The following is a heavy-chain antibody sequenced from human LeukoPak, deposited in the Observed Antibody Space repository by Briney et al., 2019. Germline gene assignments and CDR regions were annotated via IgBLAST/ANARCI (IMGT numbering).Heavy chain of an antibody. CDR2: INDSGST. D-gene: IGHD1-1*01. CDR1: GGSLWVYY. CDR3: AREGTERRIDY. V-gene: IGHV4-34*01. Sequence: PSETLSLTCALCGGSLWVYYWRWMPQPPGRGLEWIGEINDSGSTNYNPSLQSRVTISVDTSKNQFSLKLSSVTAADTAVYYCAREGTERRIDYWGQGNLVTVSS. J-gene: IGHJ4*02.